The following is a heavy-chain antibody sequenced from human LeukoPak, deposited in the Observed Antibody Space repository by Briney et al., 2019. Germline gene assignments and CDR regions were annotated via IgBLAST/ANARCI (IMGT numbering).Heavy chain of an antibody. CDR3: ARVSIAARRADAFDI. V-gene: IGHV1-8*03. D-gene: IGHD6-6*01. CDR1: GYTFTCYY. Sequence: ASVKVSCKASGYTFTCYYMHWVRQAPGQGLEWMGWINPNSGNTGYAQKFQGRVTITRNTSISTAYMELSSLRSEDTAVYYCARVSIAARRADAFDIWGQGTMVTVSS. J-gene: IGHJ3*02. CDR2: INPNSGNT.